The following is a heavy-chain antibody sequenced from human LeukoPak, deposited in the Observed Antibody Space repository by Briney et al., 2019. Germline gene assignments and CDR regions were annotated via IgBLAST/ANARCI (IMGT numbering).Heavy chain of an antibody. D-gene: IGHD1-26*01. J-gene: IGHJ4*02. CDR3: AREGVGATHFDY. Sequence: GGSLRLSCAVSGFTFSDYYMSWIRQAPGKGLEWVSFISDNGGIIYYADSVKGRFTISRDNARNSLYLQMNSLRAEDTAVYYCAREGVGATHFDYWGQGTLVTVSS. CDR1: GFTFSDYY. CDR2: ISDNGGII. V-gene: IGHV3-11*01.